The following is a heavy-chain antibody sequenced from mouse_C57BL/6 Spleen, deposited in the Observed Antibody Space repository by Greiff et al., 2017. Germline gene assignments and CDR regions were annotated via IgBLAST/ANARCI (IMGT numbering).Heavy chain of an antibody. Sequence: VQLQLSGPELVKPGASVQITCKAPGYALSSSWMNWVKQRPGKGLERIGRTYPGDGDTNYNGKFKGKATLTADKSSSTAYMQLSSRTSEYSAVYCCAREGYYDYDGVWYYAMDYWGQGTSGTVSS. D-gene: IGHD2-4*01. CDR1: GYALSSSW. V-gene: IGHV1-82*01. J-gene: IGHJ4*01. CDR2: TYPGDGDT. CDR3: AREGYYDYDGVWYYAMDY.